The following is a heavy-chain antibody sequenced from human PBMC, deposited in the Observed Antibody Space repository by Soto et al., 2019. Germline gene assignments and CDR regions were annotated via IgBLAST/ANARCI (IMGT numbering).Heavy chain of an antibody. CDR1: GFTFSSYA. J-gene: IGHJ4*02. V-gene: IGHV3-23*01. CDR3: AKDQRAGVLTGTYDY. CDR2: ISGSGGST. Sequence: EVQLLESGGGLVQPGGSLRLSCAASGFTFSSYAMSWVRQAPGKGLEWVSAISGSGGSTYYADSVKGRFTISRDNSKNTLYLQMISLRAEDTAVYYCAKDQRAGVLTGTYDYWGQGTLVTVSS. D-gene: IGHD1-7*01.